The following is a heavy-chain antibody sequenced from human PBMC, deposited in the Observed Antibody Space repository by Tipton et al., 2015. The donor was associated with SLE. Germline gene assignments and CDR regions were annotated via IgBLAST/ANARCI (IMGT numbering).Heavy chain of an antibody. CDR2: IYYSGST. V-gene: IGHV4-59*01. Sequence: TLSLTCTVSGGSISSYYWSWIRQPPGKGLEWIGYIYYSGSTNYNPSLKSRVTISVDTSKNQFSLKLSSVTAADTAVYYCAREEPVDPSFDYWGQGTLVTVSS. CDR1: GGSISSYY. J-gene: IGHJ4*02. CDR3: AREEPVDPSFDY. D-gene: IGHD1-14*01.